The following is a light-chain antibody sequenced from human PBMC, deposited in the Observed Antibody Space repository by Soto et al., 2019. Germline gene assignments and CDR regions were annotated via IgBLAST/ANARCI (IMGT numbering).Light chain of an antibody. Sequence: EIVLTQSPGTLSLSPGERATLSCRASQSVTSSYLAWYQQKPGQAPRLLIYGASSRATGIPDRFSGSGSGTDVTLTISRLEPEDCSVYYCQQYGSSPRFGQGTKVEIK. V-gene: IGKV3-20*01. CDR3: QQYGSSPR. J-gene: IGKJ1*01. CDR2: GAS. CDR1: QSVTSSY.